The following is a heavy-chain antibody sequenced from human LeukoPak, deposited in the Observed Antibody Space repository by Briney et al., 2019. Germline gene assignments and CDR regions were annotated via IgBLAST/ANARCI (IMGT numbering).Heavy chain of an antibody. CDR1: GFTFINYA. CDR3: ASPPIGV. CDR2: ISYDGSDK. J-gene: IGHJ6*03. Sequence: PGGSLRLSCAASGFTFINYAMHWVRQAPGKGLEWVAVISYDGSDKYYADSVKGRFTVSRDNSKNTLYLQMNSLRAEDTAVYYCASPPIGVWGKGTTVTVYS. V-gene: IGHV3-30*04.